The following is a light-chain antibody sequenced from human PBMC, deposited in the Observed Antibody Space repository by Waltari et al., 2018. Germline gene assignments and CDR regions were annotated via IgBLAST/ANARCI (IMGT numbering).Light chain of an antibody. CDR1: SSHIGSNT. J-gene: IGLJ3*02. CDR3: AAWDDSLNPWV. V-gene: IGLV1-44*01. Sequence: QSVLTQPPSASGTPGQRVTISCSGSSSHIGSNTVNWYQQLPGTAPKLLIYSNNQRPSGVPDRFSGSKSGTSASLAISGLQSEDEADYYCAAWDDSLNPWVFGGGTKLTVL. CDR2: SNN.